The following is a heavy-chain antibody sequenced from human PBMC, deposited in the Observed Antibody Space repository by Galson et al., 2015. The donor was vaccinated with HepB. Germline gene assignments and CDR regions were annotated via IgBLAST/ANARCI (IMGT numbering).Heavy chain of an antibody. V-gene: IGHV1-69*13. D-gene: IGHD3-22*01. J-gene: IGHJ4*02. CDR3: ARQFDSSGYYAF. Sequence: SVKVSCKASGVTFSTYAISWLRQAPGQGLEWMGGITPLFGSANYAQKFQGRITISADESTSTTFLELSSLRSEDTALYYRARQFDSSGYYAFWGQGTLVTVSS. CDR1: GVTFSTYA. CDR2: ITPLFGSA.